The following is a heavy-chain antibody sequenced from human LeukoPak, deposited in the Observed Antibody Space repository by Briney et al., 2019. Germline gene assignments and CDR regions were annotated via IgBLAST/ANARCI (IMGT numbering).Heavy chain of an antibody. CDR1: GFTFSSYE. J-gene: IGHJ6*04. D-gene: IGHD2-2*01. CDR2: ISYDGSNK. V-gene: IGHV3-30*18. CDR3: AKHMREPGYYYGMDV. Sequence: GGSLRLSCAAPGFTFSSYEMNWVRQAPGKGLEWVAVISYDGSNKYYADSVKGRFTISRDNSKNTLYLQMNSLRAEDTAVYYCAKHMREPGYYYGMDVWGKGTTVTVSS.